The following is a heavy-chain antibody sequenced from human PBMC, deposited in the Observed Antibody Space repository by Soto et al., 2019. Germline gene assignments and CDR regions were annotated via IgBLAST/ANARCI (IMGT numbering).Heavy chain of an antibody. CDR2: IRNKANSYAT. CDR3: ARVRRGMATTRPLDF. J-gene: IGHJ4*02. CDR1: GFIFSDHY. Sequence: EVQLVESGGGLVQPGGSLGLSCAASGFIFSDHYMDWVRQAPGKGLEWVARIRNKANSYATHYAASVKGRFTISRDHSKNSLFLQMPSLKAEDTAVYYCARVRRGMATTRPLDFWGQGILVTVSS. D-gene: IGHD1-1*01. V-gene: IGHV3-72*01.